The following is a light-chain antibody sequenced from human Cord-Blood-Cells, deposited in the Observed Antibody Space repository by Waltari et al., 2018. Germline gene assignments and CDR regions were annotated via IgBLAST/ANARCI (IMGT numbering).Light chain of an antibody. Sequence: DIQLTQPPSSLSASVGDRVTITRRASQIISSYFNWYQQKPGKAAKLLIYAASSLQSGVPSRFSGSGSGTDFSLTISSLQPEDFAAYYCQQSYSTPYSFGQGTKLEIK. CDR3: QQSYSTPYS. J-gene: IGKJ2*03. CDR2: AAS. CDR1: QIISSY. V-gene: IGKV1-39*01.